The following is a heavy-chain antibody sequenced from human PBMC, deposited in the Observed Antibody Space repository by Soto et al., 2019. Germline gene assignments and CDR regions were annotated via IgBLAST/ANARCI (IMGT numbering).Heavy chain of an antibody. CDR3: ATWHLREHAYDI. Sequence: GGSLRLSCAAFGFTVSGKKYVAWVRQAPGKGLEWVSALYDLDGTYYTDSVKGRFTTSSDSSRTTVYLQMNDLRPDDTAVYSCATWHLREHAYDIWGQGTTVTVSS. CDR2: LYDLDGT. CDR1: GFTVSGKKY. J-gene: IGHJ3*02. D-gene: IGHD3-10*01. V-gene: IGHV3-53*01.